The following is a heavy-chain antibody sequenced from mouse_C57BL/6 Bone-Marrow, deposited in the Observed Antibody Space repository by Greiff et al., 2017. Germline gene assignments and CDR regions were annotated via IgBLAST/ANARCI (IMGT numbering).Heavy chain of an antibody. CDR2: INPNNGGT. CDR3: ARGGYYCSSNYFDY. D-gene: IGHD1-1*01. V-gene: IGHV1-18*01. J-gene: IGHJ2*01. Sequence: VQLQQSGPELVKPGASVKIPCKASGYTFTNYNMDWVKQSHGKSLEWIGDINPNNGGTIYNQKFKGKATLTVDKSSSTAYMELRSLTSADTAVYYCARGGYYCSSNYFDYWGQGTTLTVSS. CDR1: GYTFTNYN.